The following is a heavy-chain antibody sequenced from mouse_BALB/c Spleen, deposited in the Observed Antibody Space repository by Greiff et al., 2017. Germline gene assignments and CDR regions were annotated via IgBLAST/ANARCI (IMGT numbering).Heavy chain of an antibody. CDR1: GYSITSGYY. CDR2: ISYDGSN. D-gene: IGHD2-10*01. Sequence: EVQVVESGPGLVKPSQSLSLTCSVTGYSITSGYYWNWIRQFPGNKLEWMGYISYDGSNNYNPSLKNRISITRDTSKNQFFLKLNSVTTEDTATYYCAREPTGSYFDYWGQGTTLTVSS. CDR3: AREPTGSYFDY. J-gene: IGHJ2*01. V-gene: IGHV3-6*02.